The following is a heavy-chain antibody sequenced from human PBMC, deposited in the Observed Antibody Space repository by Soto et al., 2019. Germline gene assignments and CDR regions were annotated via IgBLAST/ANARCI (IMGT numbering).Heavy chain of an antibody. D-gene: IGHD3-22*01. CDR3: AKGSYDDASSAYDPRGFYYNYFDLDV. CDR2: IIPNGYAA. Sequence: SVTVSCTAYGVTSNNYAISWVRQPPGEGLEWVGGIIPNGYAANYAQKFQGRVTIAADESGGTAYMELSRLRSEDTAVYYWAKGSYDDASSAYDPRGFYYNYFDLDVWGQGTTVTVSS. V-gene: IGHV1-69*13. J-gene: IGHJ6*02. CDR1: GVTSNNYA.